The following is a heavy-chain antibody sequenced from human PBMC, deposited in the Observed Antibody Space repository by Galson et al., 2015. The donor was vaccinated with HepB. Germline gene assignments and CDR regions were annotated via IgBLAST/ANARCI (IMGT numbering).Heavy chain of an antibody. CDR3: ATDSSGSGNFDY. CDR2: FDPEGGET. D-gene: IGHD3-10*01. CDR1: GYTLTELS. Sequence: SVKVSCKVSGYTLTELSMHWVRQAPGKGLEWMGGFDPEGGETIYAQKFQGRVTMTEDTSTDTAYMELSSLRSEDTAVYYCATDSSGSGNFDYWGQGTLVTVSS. V-gene: IGHV1-24*01. J-gene: IGHJ4*02.